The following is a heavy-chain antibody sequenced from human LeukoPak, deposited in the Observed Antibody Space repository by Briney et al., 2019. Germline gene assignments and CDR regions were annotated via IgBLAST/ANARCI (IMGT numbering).Heavy chain of an antibody. D-gene: IGHD3-22*01. J-gene: IGHJ4*02. CDR3: TRVLVVDSSGYSGYYFDY. Sequence: GGSLRLSCAASGFTVSTNYMTWVRQAPGKGLEWVSVIYSGSSTYYADPVRGRFTISRDNSKNTLYIQMNSLRAEDTAVYYCTRVLVVDSSGYSGYYFDYWGQGTLVTVSS. CDR2: IYSGSST. V-gene: IGHV3-53*01. CDR1: GFTVSTNY.